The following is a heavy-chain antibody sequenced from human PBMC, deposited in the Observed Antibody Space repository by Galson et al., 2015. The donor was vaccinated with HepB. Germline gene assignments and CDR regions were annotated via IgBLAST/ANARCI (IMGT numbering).Heavy chain of an antibody. CDR3: ARHGPYCGGDCYSEPDY. V-gene: IGHV5-51*01. D-gene: IGHD2-21*02. Sequence: QSGAEVKKPGESLKISCTGSGYSFTSYWIGWVRQMPGKGLEWMGIIYPGDSDTRYSPSFQGQVTISADKSISTAYLQWSSLEASDTAMYYCARHGPYCGGDCYSEPDYWGQGTLVTVSS. J-gene: IGHJ4*02. CDR1: GYSFTSYW. CDR2: IYPGDSDT.